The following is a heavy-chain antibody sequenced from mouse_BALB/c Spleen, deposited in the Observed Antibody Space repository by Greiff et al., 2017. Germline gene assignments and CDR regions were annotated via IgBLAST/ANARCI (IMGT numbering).Heavy chain of an antibody. D-gene: IGHD2-10*02. J-gene: IGHJ4*01. V-gene: IGHV5-9-4*01. CDR3: ARGEYGNYDYAMDY. Sequence: EVMLVESGGGLVKPGGSLKLSCAASGFTFSSYAMSWVRQSPEKRLEWVAEISSGGSYTYYPDTVTGRFTISRDNAKNTLYLEMSSLKSEDTAMYYCARGEYGNYDYAMDYWGQGTSVTVSS. CDR2: ISSGGSYT. CDR1: GFTFSSYA.